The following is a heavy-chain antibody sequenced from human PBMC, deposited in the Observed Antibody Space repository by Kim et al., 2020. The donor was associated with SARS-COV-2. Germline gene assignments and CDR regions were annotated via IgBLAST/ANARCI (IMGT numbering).Heavy chain of an antibody. J-gene: IGHJ6*02. Sequence: GGSLRLSCAASGFTFSSYSMNWVRQAPGKGLEWVSSISSSSSYIYYADSVKGRFTISRDNAKNSLYLQMNSLRAEDTAVYYCAREVVSYDILTGYYKGKTYYYYGMDVWGQGTTVTVSS. CDR2: ISSSSSYI. D-gene: IGHD3-9*01. CDR1: GFTFSSYS. V-gene: IGHV3-21*01. CDR3: AREVVSYDILTGYYKGKTYYYYGMDV.